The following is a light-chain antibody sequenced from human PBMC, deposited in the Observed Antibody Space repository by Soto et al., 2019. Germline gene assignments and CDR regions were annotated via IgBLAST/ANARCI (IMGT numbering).Light chain of an antibody. CDR1: QSVSSN. CDR3: QQYNNWPWT. Sequence: EIVMTQSPATLSVSPGERATLSCRASQSVSSNLAWYQQKPGQAPRLLIYGASTRATGIPARFSGSGSGTEFTPTISSLQSEDFAVYYCQQYNNWPWTFGQGTKV. J-gene: IGKJ1*01. V-gene: IGKV3-15*01. CDR2: GAS.